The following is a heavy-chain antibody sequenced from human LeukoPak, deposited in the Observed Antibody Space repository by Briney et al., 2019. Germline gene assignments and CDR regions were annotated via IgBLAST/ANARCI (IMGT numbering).Heavy chain of an antibody. CDR3: ARGSALYDFWSGYYPFDAFDI. J-gene: IGHJ3*02. D-gene: IGHD3-3*01. CDR1: GFTFSSYA. Sequence: LRLSCAASGFTFSSYAMSWIRQHPGKGLEWIGYIYYSGSTYYNPSLKSRVTISVDMSKNQFSLKLSSVTAADTAVYYCARGSALYDFWSGYYPFDAFDIWGQGTMVTVSS. V-gene: IGHV4-31*02. CDR2: IYYSGST.